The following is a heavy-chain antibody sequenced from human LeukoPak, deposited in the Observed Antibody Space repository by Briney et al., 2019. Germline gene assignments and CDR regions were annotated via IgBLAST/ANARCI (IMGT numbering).Heavy chain of an antibody. V-gene: IGHV4-31*03. Sequence: SQTLSLTCTVSGGSISSGGYYWSWIRQHPGKGLEWIGYIYYSGSTYYNPSLKSRVTISVDTSKNQFSLKLSSVTAADTAVYYCARSASTVVRVATIPFDYWGQGTLVTVPS. CDR2: IYYSGST. CDR3: ARSASTVVRVATIPFDY. J-gene: IGHJ4*02. D-gene: IGHD4-23*01. CDR1: GGSISSGGYY.